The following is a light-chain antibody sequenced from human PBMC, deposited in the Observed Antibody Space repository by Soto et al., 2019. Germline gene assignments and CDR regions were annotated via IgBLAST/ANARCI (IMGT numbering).Light chain of an antibody. CDR1: QSVLYSPNNKNY. CDR3: QQFGYTPRT. Sequence: DIVMTQSPDSLAVSLGERATINCKSSQSVLYSPNNKNYLSWYQQKPGQPPKLLIYWASTRESGVPDRFSGSGSGTDFTLTISSLQADDVAVYYCQQFGYTPRTFGRGTKVEI. J-gene: IGKJ1*01. V-gene: IGKV4-1*01. CDR2: WAS.